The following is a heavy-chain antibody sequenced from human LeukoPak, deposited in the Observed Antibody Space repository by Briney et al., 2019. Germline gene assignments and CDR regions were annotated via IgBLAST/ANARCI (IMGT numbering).Heavy chain of an antibody. D-gene: IGHD3-3*01. CDR1: GFPFNTYF. Sequence: GGSLRLSCAASGFPFNTYFMHWVRQAPGKGLGWVASIRYDGSNKYYADSVRGRLSISRDNSKETLYLQMNSLRTGDTAVYYCAKSRSNYDFWSAFDYRGQGALVTVSS. J-gene: IGHJ4*02. CDR3: AKSRSNYDFWSAFDY. CDR2: IRYDGSNK. V-gene: IGHV3-30*02.